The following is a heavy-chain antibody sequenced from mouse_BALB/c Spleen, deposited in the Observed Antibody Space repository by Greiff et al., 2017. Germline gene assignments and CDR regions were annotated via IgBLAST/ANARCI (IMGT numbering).Heavy chain of an antibody. CDR1: GFTFNTYA. Sequence: GGGLVQPKGSLKLSCAASGFTFNTYAMNWVRQAPGKGLEWVARIRSKSNNYATYYADSVKDRFTISRDDSQSMLYLQMNNLKTEDTAMYYCVRQDGYVAMDYWGQGTSVTVSS. J-gene: IGHJ4*01. V-gene: IGHV10-1*02. CDR3: VRQDGYVAMDY. D-gene: IGHD2-14*01. CDR2: IRSKSNNYAT.